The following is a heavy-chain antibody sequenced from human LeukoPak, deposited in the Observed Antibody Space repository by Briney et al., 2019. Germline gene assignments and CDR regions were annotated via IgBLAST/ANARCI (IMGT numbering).Heavy chain of an antibody. J-gene: IGHJ6*02. Sequence: PGGSLRLSCVTSGFIFSSYGIHWVRQAPGKGLEWVACHFASNKYYAESVRGRFTMSRDNSKSTLYLQMDSLRVEDTAVYYCARDRELGYCSGGSCLRLDYYYGMDVWGQGTTATVSS. CDR1: GFIFSSYG. CDR3: ARDRELGYCSGGSCLRLDYYYGMDV. D-gene: IGHD2-15*01. V-gene: IGHV3-33*01. CDR2: HFASNK.